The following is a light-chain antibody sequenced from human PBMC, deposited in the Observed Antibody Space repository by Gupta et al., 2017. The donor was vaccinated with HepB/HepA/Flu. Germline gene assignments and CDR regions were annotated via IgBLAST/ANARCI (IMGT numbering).Light chain of an antibody. Sequence: QLVLTQPPSASASLGASVKLTCTLSSGHTNYVLAWHQHQPEKGTRYLMKLNSDGSHNKGDAIPDRFSGSSSVAERSLTISSLQSGDEATYYCQTWGSGIQVVFGGGTNLTVL. CDR2: LNSDGSH. CDR1: SGHTNYV. CDR3: QTWGSGIQVV. J-gene: IGLJ2*01. V-gene: IGLV4-69*01.